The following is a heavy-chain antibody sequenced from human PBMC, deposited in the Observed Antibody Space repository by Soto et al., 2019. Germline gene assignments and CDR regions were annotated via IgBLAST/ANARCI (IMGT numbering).Heavy chain of an antibody. CDR3: ARDDQTTVVTHGLSSGY. J-gene: IGHJ4*02. CDR2: ISAYNGNT. V-gene: IGHV1-18*01. D-gene: IGHD4-17*01. CDR1: GYTFTSYG. Sequence: ASVKVSCKASGYTFTSYGISWVRQAPGQGLEWMGWISAYNGNTNYAQKLQGRVTMTTDTSTSTAYMELRSLRSDDTAVYYCARDDQTTVVTHGLSSGYWGQGTLVTVSS.